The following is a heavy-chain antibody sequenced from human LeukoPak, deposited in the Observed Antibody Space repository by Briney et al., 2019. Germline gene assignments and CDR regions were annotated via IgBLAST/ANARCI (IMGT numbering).Heavy chain of an antibody. CDR1: GGTFSSYA. J-gene: IGHJ5*02. CDR2: IIPIFGTA. D-gene: IGHD3-9*01. V-gene: IGHV1-69*06. CDR3: ARDDYDILTGYPNWFDP. Sequence: ASVKVSCKASGGTFSSYAISWVRQAPGQGLEWMGGIIPIFGTANYAQKFQGRVTITADKSTSTAYMELSSLRSEDTAVYYCARDDYDILTGYPNWFDPWGQGTLVTVSP.